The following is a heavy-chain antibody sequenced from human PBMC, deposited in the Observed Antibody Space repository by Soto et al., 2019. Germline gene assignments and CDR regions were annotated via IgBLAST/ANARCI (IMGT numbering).Heavy chain of an antibody. CDR2: IWYDGSNK. D-gene: IGHD2-2*01. Sequence: QVQLVESGGGVVQPGRSLRLSCAASGFTFSSYGMHWVRQAPGKGLEWVAGIWYDGSNKYYADSVKGRFTISRDNSKNTLYLQMNSLRAEDTAVYYCARDSTGVPAAWGQGTLVTVSS. CDR1: GFTFSSYG. J-gene: IGHJ5*02. V-gene: IGHV3-33*01. CDR3: ARDSTGVPAA.